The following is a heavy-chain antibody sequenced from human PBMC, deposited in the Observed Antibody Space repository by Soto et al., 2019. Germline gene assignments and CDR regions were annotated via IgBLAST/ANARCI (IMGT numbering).Heavy chain of an antibody. CDR1: GYTFTSYG. D-gene: IGHD1-26*01. CDR3: ARITEIVGATIPSDY. CDR2: ISAYNGNT. Sequence: ASVKVSCKASGYTFTSYGISWVRQAPGQGLEWMGWISAYNGNTNYAQKLQGRVTMTTETSTSTAYMELRSLRSDDTAVYYCARITEIVGATIPSDYWGQGTLVTVSS. J-gene: IGHJ4*02. V-gene: IGHV1-18*04.